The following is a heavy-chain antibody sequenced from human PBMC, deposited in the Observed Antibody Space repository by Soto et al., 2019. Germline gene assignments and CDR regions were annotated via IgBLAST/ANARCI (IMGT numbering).Heavy chain of an antibody. CDR3: ASFPYLIAAAGGGGRNDAFDI. CDR1: GYTFTSYD. Sequence: ASVKVSCKASGYTFTSYDINWVRQATGQGLEWMGWMNPNSGNTGYAQKFQGRVTMTRNTSISTAYMELSSLRSEDTAVYYCASFPYLIAAAGGGGRNDAFDIWGQGTMVTVSS. D-gene: IGHD6-13*01. J-gene: IGHJ3*02. V-gene: IGHV1-8*01. CDR2: MNPNSGNT.